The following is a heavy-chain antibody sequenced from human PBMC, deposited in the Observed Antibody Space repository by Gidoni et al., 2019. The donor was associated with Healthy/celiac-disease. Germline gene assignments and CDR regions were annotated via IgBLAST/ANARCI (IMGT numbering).Heavy chain of an antibody. CDR3: AKDRMTRKLWFGEGFDY. D-gene: IGHD3-10*01. J-gene: IGHJ4*02. Sequence: QVQLVESGGGVVQPGRSLRLSCAASGFTFSSYGMHWVRQAPGKGLEWVAVISYDGSNKYYADSVKGRFTISRDNSKNTLYLQMNSLRAEDTAVYYCAKDRMTRKLWFGEGFDYWGQGTLVTVSS. V-gene: IGHV3-30*18. CDR1: GFTFSSYG. CDR2: ISYDGSNK.